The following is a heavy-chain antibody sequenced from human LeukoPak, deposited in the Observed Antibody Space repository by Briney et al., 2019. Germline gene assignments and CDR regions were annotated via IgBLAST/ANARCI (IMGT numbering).Heavy chain of an antibody. CDR2: INSDGSTT. V-gene: IGHV3-74*01. J-gene: IGHJ4*02. CDR3: AIQQQLAYFDY. CDR1: GFTFSNYW. Sequence: GGSLRLSCAASGFTFSNYWMHWVRQAPGKGLVWISRINSDGSTTGYADSVKGRFTISRDNAKNTLYLQMNSLRAEDTAVYYCAIQQQLAYFDYWGQGTLVTVSS. D-gene: IGHD6-13*01.